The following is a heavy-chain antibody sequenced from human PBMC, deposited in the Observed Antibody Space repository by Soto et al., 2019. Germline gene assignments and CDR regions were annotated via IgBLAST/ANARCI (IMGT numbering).Heavy chain of an antibody. CDR1: GFTFSNYR. CDR3: VRDLRYCTGASCYPNFDY. D-gene: IGHD2-15*01. V-gene: IGHV3-21*01. J-gene: IGHJ4*02. CDR2: ISSGSTYI. Sequence: GGSLRLSCAASGFTFSNYRMNWVRQAPGKGLEWVSSISSGSTYIYYADSLKGRFTISRDNAESSLYLQMNSLRVEDTAVYYCVRDLRYCTGASCYPNFDYWGQGTRVTVSS.